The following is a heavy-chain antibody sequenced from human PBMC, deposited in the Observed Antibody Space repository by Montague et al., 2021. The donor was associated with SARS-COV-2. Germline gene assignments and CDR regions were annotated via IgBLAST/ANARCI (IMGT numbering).Heavy chain of an antibody. J-gene: IGHJ4*02. CDR1: GIMFGSYA. CDR3: ANVARLFDEDN. V-gene: IGHV3-23*01. D-gene: IGHD2-21*01. CDR2: ITASGSGI. Sequence: SLRLSCAVSGIMFGSYAMSWVCQAPGKGLEWVASITASGSGIYXXXSVRGRLTISRDNSRNTLYLQLNGLRVEATALYYCANVARLFDEDNWGQGTLVTVSS.